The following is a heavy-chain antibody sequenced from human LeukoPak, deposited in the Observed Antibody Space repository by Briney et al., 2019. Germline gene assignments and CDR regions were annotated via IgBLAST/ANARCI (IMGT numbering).Heavy chain of an antibody. Sequence: GGSLRLSCAASGFTVSSNYMSWVRQAPGKGLEWVSVIYSGGSTYYADSVKGRFTISRDNSKNTLCLQMNSLRAEDTAVYYCARVRCSSTSCYSYYYYMDVWGKGTTVTISS. V-gene: IGHV3-66*01. D-gene: IGHD2-2*02. CDR1: GFTVSSNY. CDR3: ARVRCSSTSCYSYYYYMDV. J-gene: IGHJ6*03. CDR2: IYSGGST.